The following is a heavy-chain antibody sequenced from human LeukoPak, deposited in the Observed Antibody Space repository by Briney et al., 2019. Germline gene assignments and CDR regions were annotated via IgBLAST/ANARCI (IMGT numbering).Heavy chain of an antibody. CDR1: GITLSNYG. D-gene: IGHD3-22*01. Sequence: GGPLRLSCAVSGITLSNYGMSWVRQAPGKGLEWVSGISGSGGNTYYADSVKGRFTISRDNSKNTLCLQMNSLRAEDTAVYFCAKRGVVIRVILVGFHKEAYYFDSWGQGALVTVSS. CDR3: AKRGVVIRVILVGFHKEAYYFDS. J-gene: IGHJ4*02. CDR2: ISGSGGNT. V-gene: IGHV3-23*01.